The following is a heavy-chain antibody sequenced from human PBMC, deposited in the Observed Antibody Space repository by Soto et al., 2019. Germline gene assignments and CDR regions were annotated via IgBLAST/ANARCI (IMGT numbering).Heavy chain of an antibody. J-gene: IGHJ6*03. CDR3: ARVASDCSGGSCYSAYYYYYMDV. CDR2: MNPNSGNT. D-gene: IGHD2-15*01. Sequence: ASVKVSCKASGYTFTSYDINWVRQATGQGLEWMGWMNPNSGNTGYAQKFQGRVTMTRNTSISTAYMELSSLRSEDTAVYYCARVASDCSGGSCYSAYYYYYMDVWGKGTTVTVSS. CDR1: GYTFTSYD. V-gene: IGHV1-8*01.